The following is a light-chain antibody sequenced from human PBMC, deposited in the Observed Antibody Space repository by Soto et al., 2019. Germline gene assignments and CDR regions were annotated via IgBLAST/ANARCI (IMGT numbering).Light chain of an antibody. V-gene: IGKV1-9*01. CDR2: AAS. J-gene: IGKJ5*01. Sequence: DIQMTQSPSSLSASIGDRVTITCRASHSISNSLNWYQQKVGRAPKLLIYAASTLQSGVPSRFSGSGSGTEFTLTISRLQPEDFATYYCQQLNSYPITFGQGTRLEIK. CDR1: HSISNS. CDR3: QQLNSYPIT.